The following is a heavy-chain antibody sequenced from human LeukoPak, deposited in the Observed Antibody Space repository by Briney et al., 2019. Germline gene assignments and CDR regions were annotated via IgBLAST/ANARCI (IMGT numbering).Heavy chain of an antibody. J-gene: IGHJ4*02. CDR1: GFTFSNYG. D-gene: IGHD3-10*01. CDR2: ISGSSSST. CDR3: AKAAGFMVRGVISDY. V-gene: IGHV3-23*01. Sequence: GGSLRLSCAASGFTFSNYGMSWVRQAPGMGLEWVSTISGSSSSTYYADSVKGRFTISRDNSKNTLYLQMNSLRAEDTAVYYCAKAAGFMVRGVISDYWGQGTLVTVSS.